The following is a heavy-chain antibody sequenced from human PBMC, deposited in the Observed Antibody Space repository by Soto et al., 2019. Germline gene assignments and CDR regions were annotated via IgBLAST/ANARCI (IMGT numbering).Heavy chain of an antibody. Sequence: ASVKVSCKVSGYTLTELSMHWVRQAPGKGLEWMGGFDPEDGETIYAQKFQGRVTMTEDTSTDTAYMELSGLRSEDTAVYYCAILQYYYGSGILWWFDPWGQGTLVTVSS. J-gene: IGHJ5*02. V-gene: IGHV1-24*01. CDR1: GYTLTELS. D-gene: IGHD3-10*01. CDR2: FDPEDGET. CDR3: AILQYYYGSGILWWFDP.